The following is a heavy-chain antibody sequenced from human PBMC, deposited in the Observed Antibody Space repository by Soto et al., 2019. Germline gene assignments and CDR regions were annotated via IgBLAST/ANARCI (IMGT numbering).Heavy chain of an antibody. CDR3: ARAPFGTTRDFDF. Sequence: GGSLRLSCAVSGFTFSNYGIDWVRQAPGKGLEWVAVIWYDGINKFYADSVKGRFTISRDASKNTLYLQIDSLRVEDTAIYYCARAPFGTTRDFDFWGQGTLVTVSS. D-gene: IGHD1-1*01. CDR1: GFTFSNYG. J-gene: IGHJ4*02. CDR2: IWYDGINK. V-gene: IGHV3-33*01.